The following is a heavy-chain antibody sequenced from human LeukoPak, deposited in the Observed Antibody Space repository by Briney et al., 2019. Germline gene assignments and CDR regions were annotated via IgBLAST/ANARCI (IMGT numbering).Heavy chain of an antibody. CDR3: VSGYDNYYYYYYMDV. Sequence: GGSLRLSCAASGFTFSSYWMHWVRQAPGKGLVWVSRINSDGSNTSYADSGEGRFPIPRDNAKTTLYLQMKSLRAEATAVYYCVSGYDNYYYYYYMDVWGKGTTVTVSS. CDR1: GFTFSSYW. D-gene: IGHD5-12*01. V-gene: IGHV3-74*01. J-gene: IGHJ6*03. CDR2: INSDGSNT.